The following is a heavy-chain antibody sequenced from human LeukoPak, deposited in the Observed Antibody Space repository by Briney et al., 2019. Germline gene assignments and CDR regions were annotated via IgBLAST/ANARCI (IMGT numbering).Heavy chain of an antibody. Sequence: PSETLSLTCTVSGDSISTYYWSWIRQPPGKGLEWIGSIYHSGSTNYNPSLKSRVTMSVDTSKNQFSLKLSSLTAADTAIYYCARISSGSWYAWDYWGQGALVTVSS. CDR3: ARISSGSWYAWDY. CDR1: GDSISTYY. V-gene: IGHV4-59*01. J-gene: IGHJ4*02. CDR2: IYHSGST. D-gene: IGHD6-13*01.